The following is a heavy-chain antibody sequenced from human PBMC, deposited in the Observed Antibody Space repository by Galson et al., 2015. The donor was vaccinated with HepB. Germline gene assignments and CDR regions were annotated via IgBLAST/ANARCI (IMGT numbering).Heavy chain of an antibody. D-gene: IGHD3-3*01. CDR2: INSDGSSL. Sequence: SLRLSCAASGFTFSSYWMHWVRQVPGEGLMWVARINSDGSSLTYADSVKGQFTISRDDAKNMVYLQMNSLRAEDTSVYHCTRSISGIVYSFDYWGQGALVIVS. CDR3: TRSISGIVYSFDY. CDR1: GFTFSSYW. V-gene: IGHV3-74*01. J-gene: IGHJ4*02.